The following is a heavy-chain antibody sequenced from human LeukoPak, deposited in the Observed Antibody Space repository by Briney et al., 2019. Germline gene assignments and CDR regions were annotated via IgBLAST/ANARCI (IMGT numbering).Heavy chain of an antibody. CDR3: ARGAPIWFGELLPDQGWFDP. CDR2: IGTAGDS. CDR1: GFSFSSYD. Sequence: PGGSLRLSCAASGFSFSSYDMHWVRQITGKGLEWVSVIGTAGDSLYAGSARGRFTISRENAKNSLYLQMNSLRAGDTAVYYCARGAPIWFGELLPDQGWFDPWGQGTLVTVSS. D-gene: IGHD3-10*01. J-gene: IGHJ5*02. V-gene: IGHV3-13*01.